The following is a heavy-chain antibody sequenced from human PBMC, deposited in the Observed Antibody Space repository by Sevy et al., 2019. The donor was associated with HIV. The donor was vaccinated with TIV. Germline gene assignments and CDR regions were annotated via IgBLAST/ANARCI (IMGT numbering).Heavy chain of an antibody. CDR3: AKDLLPYGSGSYPLDY. J-gene: IGHJ4*02. D-gene: IGHD3-10*01. V-gene: IGHV3-9*01. CDR2: IGWNSGSV. Sequence: GGSLRLSCAASGFRFEVYGMHWVRRAPGKGLEWVSGIGWNSGSVGYAVSVKGRFTISRDNAKNLLYLQMNSLTSEDTALYYCAKDLLPYGSGSYPLDYWGQGTVVTVSS. CDR1: GFRFEVYG.